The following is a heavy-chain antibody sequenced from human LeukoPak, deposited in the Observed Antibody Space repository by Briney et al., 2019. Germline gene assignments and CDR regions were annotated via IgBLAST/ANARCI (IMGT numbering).Heavy chain of an antibody. CDR1: GYSFTNYW. Sequence: GESLKISCTGSGYSFTNYWIAWVCQMPGKGLEWMGIIYPGDSDTRYSPSFQGQVTISADKSISTAYLQWSSLKASDTAMYYCARQPYYYDSNGYYRIWFDPWGQGTLVTVSS. CDR2: IYPGDSDT. CDR3: ARQPYYYDSNGYYRIWFDP. V-gene: IGHV5-51*01. D-gene: IGHD3-22*01. J-gene: IGHJ5*02.